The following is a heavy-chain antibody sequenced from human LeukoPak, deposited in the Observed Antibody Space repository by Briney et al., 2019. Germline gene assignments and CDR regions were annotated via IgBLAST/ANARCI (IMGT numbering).Heavy chain of an antibody. CDR3: ARGGAARLHFQN. CDR2: IYHSGST. CDR1: GGSISTYY. V-gene: IGHV4-59*01. Sequence: AETLSLTCTVSGGSISTYYWNWIRQPPGKGLEWIGYIYHSGSTNYNPSLQSRVTISVDTSKNQFSLNLNSVTAADTAVYYCARGGAARLHFQNWGQGTLVTVSS. J-gene: IGHJ1*01. D-gene: IGHD6-6*01.